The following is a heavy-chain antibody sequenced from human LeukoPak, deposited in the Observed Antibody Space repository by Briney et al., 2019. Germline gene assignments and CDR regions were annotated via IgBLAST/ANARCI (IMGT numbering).Heavy chain of an antibody. CDR2: IYYSGST. CDR1: GGSISSGGYY. CDR3: ARGTASYYDAIYYFDY. V-gene: IGHV4-61*08. J-gene: IGHJ4*02. D-gene: IGHD3-3*01. Sequence: SQTLSLTCTVSGGSISSGGYYWSWIRQPPGKGLEWIGYIYYSGSTNYNPSLKSRVTMSVDTSKNQFSLKLSSVTAADTAVYYCARGTASYYDAIYYFDYWGQGTLVTVSS.